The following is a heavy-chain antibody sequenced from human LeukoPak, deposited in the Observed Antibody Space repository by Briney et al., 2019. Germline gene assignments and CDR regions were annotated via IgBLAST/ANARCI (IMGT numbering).Heavy chain of an antibody. CDR1: GGTFSSYA. Sequence: ASVKVSCKASGGTFSSYAISWVRQAPGQGLEWMGWISAYNGNTNYAQKLQGRVTMTTDTSTSTAYMELRSLRSDDTAVYYCARFSYYDSSGYYPGFDYWGQGTLVTVSS. CDR3: ARFSYYDSSGYYPGFDY. CDR2: ISAYNGNT. D-gene: IGHD3-22*01. V-gene: IGHV1-18*01. J-gene: IGHJ4*02.